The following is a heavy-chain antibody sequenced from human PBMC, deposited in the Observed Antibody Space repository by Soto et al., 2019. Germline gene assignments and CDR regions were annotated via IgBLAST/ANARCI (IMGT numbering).Heavy chain of an antibody. D-gene: IGHD4-17*01. CDR3: TTRRSYGDFHY. Sequence: QITLKESGPTLVKPTQTLTLTCTFSGFSLSTTGVGVGWVRQPPGKALEWLALFYWDDDQHYSPSLKSRLTITKDTSKNQVVLSMTNMDPVDTATYYCTTRRSYGDFHYWGQVILVTVSS. CDR1: GFSLSTTGVG. V-gene: IGHV2-5*02. J-gene: IGHJ4*02. CDR2: FYWDDDQ.